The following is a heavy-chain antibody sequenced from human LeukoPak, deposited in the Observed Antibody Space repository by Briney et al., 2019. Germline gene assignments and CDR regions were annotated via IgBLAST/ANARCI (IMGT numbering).Heavy chain of an antibody. CDR3: ARLSGVFGENDY. CDR1: GGSISSRSYY. Sequence: PSETLSLTCTVSGGSISSRSYYWGWIRQPPGKGLEWIGSIYYSGSSYCNPSLKSRVTISVDTSKNQFSLKLSSVTAADTAVYYCARLSGVFGENDYWGQGTLVTVSS. J-gene: IGHJ4*02. D-gene: IGHD4-17*01. V-gene: IGHV4-39*01. CDR2: IYYSGSS.